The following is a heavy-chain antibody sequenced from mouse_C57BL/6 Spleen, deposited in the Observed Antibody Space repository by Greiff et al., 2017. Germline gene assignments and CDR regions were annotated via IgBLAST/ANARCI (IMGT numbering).Heavy chain of an antibody. V-gene: IGHV1-69*01. J-gene: IGHJ4*01. CDR1: GYTFTSYW. CDR3: ARWDHPAMDY. CDR2: IDPSDSYT. D-gene: IGHD4-1*01. Sequence: QVQLQQPGAELVMPGASVKLSCKASGYTFTSYWMHWVKQRPGQGLEWIGEIDPSDSYTNYNQKFKGKSTLTVDKSSSTAYLQLSSLTSEDSAVYYCARWDHPAMDYWGQGTSVTVSS.